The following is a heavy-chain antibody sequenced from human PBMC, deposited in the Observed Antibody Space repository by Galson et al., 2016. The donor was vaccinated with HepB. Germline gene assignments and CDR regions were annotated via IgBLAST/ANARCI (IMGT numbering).Heavy chain of an antibody. CDR1: GGSISSGAYH. V-gene: IGHV4-39*01. J-gene: IGHJ4*02. CDR2: ISNRGSN. Sequence: SETLSLTCTVSGGSISSGAYHWGWIRQPPGKGLEWIGSISNRGSNPYNPSLKSRITISIDTSKNQFSLNLRSVTAADTAVYYCATHRTGPTGFPFDNWGQGTLVTVSS. D-gene: IGHD2-8*02. CDR3: ATHRTGPTGFPFDN.